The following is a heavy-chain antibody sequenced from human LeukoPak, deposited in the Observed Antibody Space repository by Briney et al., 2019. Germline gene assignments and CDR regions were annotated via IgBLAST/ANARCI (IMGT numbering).Heavy chain of an antibody. CDR2: INPSGGST. Sequence: ASVKVSCKASGYTFTSYYMHWVRQAPGQGLEWMGIINPSGGSTSYAQKFQGRVTMTRDMSTSTVYMELSSLRSEDTAVYYCAAARRGLRYRDYYFDYWGQGTLVTVSS. CDR1: GYTFTSYY. V-gene: IGHV1-46*01. D-gene: IGHD3-9*01. J-gene: IGHJ4*02. CDR3: AAARRGLRYRDYYFDY.